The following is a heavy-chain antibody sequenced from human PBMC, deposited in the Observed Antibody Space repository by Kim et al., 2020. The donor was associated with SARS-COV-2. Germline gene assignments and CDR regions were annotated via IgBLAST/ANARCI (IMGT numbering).Heavy chain of an antibody. J-gene: IGHJ6*02. Sequence: GGSLRLSCSASGFTFSSYAMHWVRQAPGKGLEYVSAISSNGGSTYYADSVKGRFTISRDNSKNTLYLQMSSLRAEDTAVYYCVKEIVVPAASLYYYYYGMDVWGQGTTVTVSS. D-gene: IGHD2-2*01. V-gene: IGHV3-64D*09. CDR1: GFTFSSYA. CDR3: VKEIVVPAASLYYYYYGMDV. CDR2: ISSNGGST.